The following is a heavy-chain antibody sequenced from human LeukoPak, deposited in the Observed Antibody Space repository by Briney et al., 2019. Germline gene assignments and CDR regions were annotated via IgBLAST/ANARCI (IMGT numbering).Heavy chain of an antibody. CDR3: ARALFGELPTAADY. CDR2: MNPNSGNT. Sequence: GASVKVSCKASGYTFTSYDINWVRQATGQGLEWMGWMNPNSGNTGYAQKFQGRVTMTRNTSISTAYMELSSLRSEDTAVYYCARALFGELPTAADYWGQGTLVTVSS. J-gene: IGHJ4*02. CDR1: GYTFTSYD. D-gene: IGHD3-10*02. V-gene: IGHV1-8*01.